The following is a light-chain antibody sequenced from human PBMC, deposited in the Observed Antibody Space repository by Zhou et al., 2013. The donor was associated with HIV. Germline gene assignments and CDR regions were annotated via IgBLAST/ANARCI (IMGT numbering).Light chain of an antibody. V-gene: IGKV3-15*01. CDR3: QQNNDRPRT. J-gene: IGKJ2*01. CDR1: QSVSTN. CDR2: AAS. Sequence: EVVMTQSPATLSVSPGDRATLSCRASQSVSTNLAWYQQKPGQAPRLLIYAASTRATGIPARFSGSGSWTEFTLTISSMQSEDFAVYYCQQNNDRPRTFGQGTKLEIK.